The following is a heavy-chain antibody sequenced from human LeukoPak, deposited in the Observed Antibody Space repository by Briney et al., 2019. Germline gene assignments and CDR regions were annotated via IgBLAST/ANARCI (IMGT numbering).Heavy chain of an antibody. D-gene: IGHD3-22*01. V-gene: IGHV1-69*02. J-gene: IGHJ2*01. CDR1: GGTFTTYS. CDR2: ISPILGVN. CDR3: VAVYDGAAGYFDL. Sequence: SVKVSCKASGGTFTTYSITWVRQAPEQGLEWMGRISPILGVNYYAQKFQGRVTISADNSMITAYMHLSNVTSEDTAVYYCVAVYDGAAGYFDLWGRGTLITVFS.